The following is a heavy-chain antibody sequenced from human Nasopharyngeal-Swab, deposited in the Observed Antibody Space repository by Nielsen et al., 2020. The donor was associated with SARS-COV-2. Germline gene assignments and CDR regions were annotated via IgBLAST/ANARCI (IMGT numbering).Heavy chain of an antibody. Sequence: ASVKVSCKASGYTFTSYAMNWVRQAPGQRLEWMGWINAGNGNTKYSQKFQGRVTTTRDTSASTAYMELSSLRSEDTAVYYCARGLGIFGFPRGGMDVWGQGTTVTVSS. J-gene: IGHJ6*02. CDR1: GYTFTSYA. CDR3: ARGLGIFGFPRGGMDV. CDR2: INAGNGNT. D-gene: IGHD3-3*01. V-gene: IGHV1-3*01.